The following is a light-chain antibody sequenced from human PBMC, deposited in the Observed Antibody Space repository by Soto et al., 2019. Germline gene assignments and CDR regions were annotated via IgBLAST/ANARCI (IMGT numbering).Light chain of an antibody. CDR1: SSNIGAGYD. J-gene: IGLJ1*01. Sequence: QSVLTQPPSVSGAPGQRVTISCTGSSSNIGAGYDVHWSQRLPGTAPKVLIYNNNNRPSGVPDRFYGSKSGNSASLAITGLEAEDEADYYCQSYDSSLSGSYVFGTGTKLTVL. CDR2: NNN. CDR3: QSYDSSLSGSYV. V-gene: IGLV1-40*01.